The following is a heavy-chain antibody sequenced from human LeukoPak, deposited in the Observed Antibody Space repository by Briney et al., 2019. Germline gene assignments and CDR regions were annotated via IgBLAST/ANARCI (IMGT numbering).Heavy chain of an antibody. Sequence: GGSLRLSCAASGFTFSSYGMHWVRQAPGKGLEWVAVISYDGSNKYYADSVKGRFTISRDNSKNTLYLQMNSLRAEDTAVYYCAKDGKYGSGKYPGGYFDYWGQGTLVTVSS. CDR1: GFTFSSYG. CDR2: ISYDGSNK. CDR3: AKDGKYGSGKYPGGYFDY. V-gene: IGHV3-30*18. D-gene: IGHD3-10*01. J-gene: IGHJ4*02.